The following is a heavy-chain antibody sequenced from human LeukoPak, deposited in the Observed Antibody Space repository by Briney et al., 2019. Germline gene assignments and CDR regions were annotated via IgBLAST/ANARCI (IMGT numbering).Heavy chain of an antibody. CDR2: IIPIFGIA. CDR1: GDTFSSYA. D-gene: IGHD1-26*01. V-gene: IGHV1-69*04. Sequence: SVKVSCKASGDTFSSYAISRVRQAPGQGLEWMGRIIPIFGIANYAQKFQGRVTITADKSTSTAYMELSSLRSEDTAVYYCARDQSGSSYYYYGMDVWGQGTTVTVSS. CDR3: ARDQSGSSYYYYGMDV. J-gene: IGHJ6*02.